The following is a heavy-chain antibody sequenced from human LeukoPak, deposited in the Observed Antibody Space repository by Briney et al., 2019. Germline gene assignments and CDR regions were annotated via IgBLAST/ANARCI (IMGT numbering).Heavy chain of an antibody. CDR2: ISWDGGST. D-gene: IGHD6-13*01. CDR3: AKDLLPHPSLAAGTGGMDV. CDR1: GFTFDDYA. V-gene: IGHV3-43D*03. J-gene: IGHJ6*02. Sequence: GGSLRLSCAASGFTFDDYAMHWVRQAPGKGLEWVSLISWDGGSTYYADSVKGRFTISRDNSKNSLYLQMNSLRAEDTALYYCAKDLLPHPSLAAGTGGMDVWGQGTTVTVSS.